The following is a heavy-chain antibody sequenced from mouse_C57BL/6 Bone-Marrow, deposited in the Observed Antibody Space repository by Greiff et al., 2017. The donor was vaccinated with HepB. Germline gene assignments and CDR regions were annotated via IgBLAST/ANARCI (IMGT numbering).Heavy chain of an antibody. J-gene: IGHJ1*03. V-gene: IGHV5-4*03. D-gene: IGHD1-1*01. Sequence: DVKLVESGGGLVKPGGSLKLSCAASGFTFSSYAMSWVRQTPEKRLEWVATISDGGSYTYYPDNVKGRFTISRDNAKNNLYLQMSHLKSEDTAMYYCARPRSWYFDVWGTGTTVTVSS. CDR3: ARPRSWYFDV. CDR1: GFTFSSYA. CDR2: ISDGGSYT.